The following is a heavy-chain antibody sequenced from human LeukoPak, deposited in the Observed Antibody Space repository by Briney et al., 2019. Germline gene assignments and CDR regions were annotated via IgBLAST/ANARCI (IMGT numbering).Heavy chain of an antibody. CDR3: ARHSGIQLGWFDP. Sequence: SETLSLTCTISGGSISSSSYYWGWIRQPPGKGLEWIGSIYYSRSTYYNPSLKSRVTISVDTSKNQFSLKLSSVTAADTAVYYCARHSGIQLGWFDPWGQGTLVTVSS. CDR1: GGSISSSSYY. CDR2: IYYSRST. D-gene: IGHD5-18*01. V-gene: IGHV4-39*01. J-gene: IGHJ5*02.